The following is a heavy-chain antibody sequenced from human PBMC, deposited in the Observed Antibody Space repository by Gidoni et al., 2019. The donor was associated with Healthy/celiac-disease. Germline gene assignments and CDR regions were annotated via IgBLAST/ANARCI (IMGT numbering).Heavy chain of an antibody. CDR3: AKGKLAYSSSWYQVFDY. J-gene: IGHJ4*02. D-gene: IGHD6-13*01. CDR1: GSTFSSHA. Sequence: EVQLSESGGGWVQPGGPLRRSCAASGSTFSSHAMSWVRQAAGQGLEWVSAFRGSGGSTCYADSVKGQFTISRDNSKNALYLQMTSLRAEDTAVYYCAKGKLAYSSSWYQVFDYWGQGTLVTVSS. CDR2: FRGSGGST. V-gene: IGHV3-23*01.